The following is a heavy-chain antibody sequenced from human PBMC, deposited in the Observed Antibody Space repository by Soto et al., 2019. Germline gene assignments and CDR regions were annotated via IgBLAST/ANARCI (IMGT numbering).Heavy chain of an antibody. D-gene: IGHD2-2*01. CDR2: INGDGSSI. CDR3: TRRGCSTTGCYFN. CDR1: GFPFSSYW. J-gene: IGHJ4*01. V-gene: IGHV3-74*03. Sequence: EVRLVESGGDLVQPGGSLRLSCAASGFPFSSYWMHWVRQAPGKGLVWVSRINGDGSSITYADSVKGRFTISRDNAKNTLYLQMNSLRAEDAAVYYCTRRGCSTTGCYFNWGRGTLVTVSP.